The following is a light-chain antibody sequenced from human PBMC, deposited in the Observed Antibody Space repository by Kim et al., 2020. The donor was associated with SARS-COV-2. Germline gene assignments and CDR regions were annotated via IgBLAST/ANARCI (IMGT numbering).Light chain of an antibody. Sequence: LSPGERATLACRASQCVGSSLVAWYQQKPGQAPRLLIYEAFKRVAGIPDRFSGSGSGTDFTLTISRPEPEDFAMYYCQQYGSSPYSFGQGTKLEI. J-gene: IGKJ2*03. CDR2: EAF. CDR1: QCVGSSL. CDR3: QQYGSSPYS. V-gene: IGKV3-20*01.